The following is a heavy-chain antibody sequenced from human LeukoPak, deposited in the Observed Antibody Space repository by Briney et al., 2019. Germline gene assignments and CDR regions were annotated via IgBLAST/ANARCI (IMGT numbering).Heavy chain of an antibody. V-gene: IGHV4-30-4*01. CDR2: IYYSGIT. CDR1: GGSISSGDYY. Sequence: PSQTLSLTCTVSGGSISSGDYYWSWIRQPPGKGLEWIWYIYYSGITYYNPSLKSRVTISVDTSKNQFSLKLSSVTAADTAVYYCARGIVVESYYYYGMDVWGKGTTVTVSS. CDR3: ARGIVVESYYYYGMDV. D-gene: IGHD2-2*01. J-gene: IGHJ6*04.